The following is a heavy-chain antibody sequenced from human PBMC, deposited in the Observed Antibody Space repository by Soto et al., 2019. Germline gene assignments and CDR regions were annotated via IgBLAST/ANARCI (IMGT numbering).Heavy chain of an antibody. CDR1: GGSISSGGYY. J-gene: IGHJ4*02. Sequence: QVQLQESGPGLVKPSQTLSLTCTVSGGSISSGGYYWSWIRQHPGKGLDWIGYIYYSGSTYYNPSLKSRVTISVDTSKNQFSRKLSSVTAADTAVYYCARRRDYYDSSGPPYFDYWGQGTLVTVSS. D-gene: IGHD3-22*01. V-gene: IGHV4-31*03. CDR3: ARRRDYYDSSGPPYFDY. CDR2: IYYSGST.